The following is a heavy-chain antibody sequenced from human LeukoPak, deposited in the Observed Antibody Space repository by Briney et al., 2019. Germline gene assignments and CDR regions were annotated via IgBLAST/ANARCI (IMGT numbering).Heavy chain of an antibody. CDR2: IIPIFDKA. CDR3: ARGPIYSISAY. CDR1: GLTFTTYA. D-gene: IGHD4-11*01. V-gene: IGHV1-69*13. J-gene: IGHJ4*02. Sequence: SVKVSCKTSGLTFTTYAFTWVRQAPGQGLEWMGGIIPIFDKAIYAQKFRGRVTITADESTSTAYMELSTLRSEDTAVYYCARGPIYSISAYWGQGTLVTVSS.